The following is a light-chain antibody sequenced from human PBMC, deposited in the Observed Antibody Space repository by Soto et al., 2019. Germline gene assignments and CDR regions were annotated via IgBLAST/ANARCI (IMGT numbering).Light chain of an antibody. CDR3: QQYSSHST. Sequence: DIQMTQSPSSLSASVEDRVIITCRASQSISNHLNWYQQKPGKAPKLLIFAASSLQSGVPSRFSGSRSGPDFTLTISSPQPEDFATYYCQQYSSHSTFGQGTKVDIK. V-gene: IGKV1-39*01. CDR1: QSISNH. J-gene: IGKJ1*01. CDR2: AAS.